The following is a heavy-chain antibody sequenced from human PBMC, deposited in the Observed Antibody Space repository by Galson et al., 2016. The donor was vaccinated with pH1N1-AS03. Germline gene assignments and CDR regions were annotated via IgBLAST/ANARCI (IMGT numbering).Heavy chain of an antibody. CDR2: FSRIGGRT. D-gene: IGHD5-12*01. CDR3: ARDDSGYAY. CDR1: GFTLSKYG. V-gene: IGHV3-64*01. Sequence: SLRLSCAASGFTLSKYGMHWVRQAPGKGLEFVSAFSRIGGRTFYANSVKGRFIVSRDTSKNTLSLQMGSLKIEDTAVYYSARDDSGYAYWGQGTPVTVSS. J-gene: IGHJ4*02.